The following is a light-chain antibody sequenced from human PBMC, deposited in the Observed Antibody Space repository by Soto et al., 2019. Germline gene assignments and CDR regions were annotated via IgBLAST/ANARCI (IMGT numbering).Light chain of an antibody. V-gene: IGKV1-5*01. CDR2: VAS. CDR3: QHYTSYSGT. Sequence: DIQMTQSPSTLSASVRDRVTITCRASQTISHYLAWYQQKPGKAPKLLIYVASSLARGVPSRFTGSGSGTEFTLTIISLQPDDFATYFCQHYTSYSGTFGQGTKV. J-gene: IGKJ1*01. CDR1: QTISHY.